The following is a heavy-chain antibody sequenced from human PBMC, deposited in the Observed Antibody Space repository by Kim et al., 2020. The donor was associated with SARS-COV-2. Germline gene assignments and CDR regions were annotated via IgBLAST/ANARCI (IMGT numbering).Heavy chain of an antibody. CDR1: GFTFGDYA. Sequence: GGSLRLSCAASGFTFGDYAMHWVRQAPGKGLEWVSGISWNSGSIGYADSVKGRFTISRDNAKNSLYLQMNSLRAEDTALYYCAKDPMTTVRNGYFQHWGQGTLVTVSS. D-gene: IGHD4-4*01. CDR2: ISWNSGSI. V-gene: IGHV3-9*01. CDR3: AKDPMTTVRNGYFQH. J-gene: IGHJ1*01.